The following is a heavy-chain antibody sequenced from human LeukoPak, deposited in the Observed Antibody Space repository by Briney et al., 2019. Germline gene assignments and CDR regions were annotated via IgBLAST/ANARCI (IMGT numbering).Heavy chain of an antibody. D-gene: IGHD1-1*01. CDR1: GSIFTSYW. CDR3: ARQSGNWMDFDY. V-gene: IGHV5-51*01. CDR2: IYPGDSDT. J-gene: IGHJ4*02. Sequence: GASLEISCEGSGSIFTSYWIGWVRQLRGKGLEWMGIIYPGDSDTRYSPSFQGQVTISADKSISTAYLQWSSLKASDTAMYYCARQSGNWMDFDYWGQGTLVTVSS.